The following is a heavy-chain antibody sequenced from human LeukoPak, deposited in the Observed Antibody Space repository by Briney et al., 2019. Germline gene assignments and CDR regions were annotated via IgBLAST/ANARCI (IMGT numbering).Heavy chain of an antibody. CDR3: AREWNIQYSMGVDY. J-gene: IGHJ4*02. V-gene: IGHV3-7*01. CDR2: IAQDGGEK. CDR1: GFTFSSSF. Sequence: GGSLRLSCAAYGFTFSSSFMSWVRQTPGKGLEWVANIAQDGGEKNYVVSVEGRFTISRDNAKNSLYQEMNLLRAEDTAMYYCAREWNIQYSMGVDYWGQGTLVTVSS. D-gene: IGHD3-3*01.